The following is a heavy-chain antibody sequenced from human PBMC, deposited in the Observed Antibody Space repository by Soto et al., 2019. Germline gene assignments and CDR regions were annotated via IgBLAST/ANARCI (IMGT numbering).Heavy chain of an antibody. CDR3: ASGTPPRYDFWSGYYDDAFDI. CDR2: IYPGDSDT. J-gene: IGHJ3*02. D-gene: IGHD3-3*01. Sequence: PGESLKISCKGSGYSFTSYWIGWVRQIPGKGLEWMGIIYPGDSDTRYSPSFQGQVTISADKSISTAYLQWSSLKASDTAMYYCASGTPPRYDFWSGYYDDAFDIWGQGTMVTVSS. CDR1: GYSFTSYW. V-gene: IGHV5-51*01.